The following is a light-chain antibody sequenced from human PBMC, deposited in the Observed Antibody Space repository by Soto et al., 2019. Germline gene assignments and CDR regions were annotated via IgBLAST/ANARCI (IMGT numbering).Light chain of an antibody. CDR2: DAS. CDR1: QSVSNSY. Sequence: ESVLTQSPATLSLSPGERATLSCGASQSVSNSYLAWYQQKPGLAPRLLIYDASSRATGIPDRFSGSGSGTDFTLTISRLEPEDFAVYYCQQYGSSPLTFGGGTKVEIK. CDR3: QQYGSSPLT. V-gene: IGKV3D-20*01. J-gene: IGKJ4*01.